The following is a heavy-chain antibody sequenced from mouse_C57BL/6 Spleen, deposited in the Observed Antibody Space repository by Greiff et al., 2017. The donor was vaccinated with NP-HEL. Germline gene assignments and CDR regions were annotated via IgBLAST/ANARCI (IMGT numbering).Heavy chain of an antibody. Sequence: QVQLQQSGAELVRPGTSVKVSCKASGYAFTNYLIEWVKQRPGQGLEWIGVINPGSGGTNYNEKFKGKATLTADKSSSTAYMQLSSLTSEDSAVYFCARWGGLEAWFAYWGQGTLVTVSA. CDR2: INPGSGGT. CDR3: ARWGGLEAWFAY. V-gene: IGHV1-54*01. J-gene: IGHJ3*01. CDR1: GYAFTNYL.